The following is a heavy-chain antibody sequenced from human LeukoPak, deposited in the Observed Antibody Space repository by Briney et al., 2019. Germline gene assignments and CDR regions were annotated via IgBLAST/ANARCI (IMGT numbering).Heavy chain of an antibody. J-gene: IGHJ4*02. Sequence: PSETLSLTCAVYGGPFSGYYWSWIRQPPGKGLEWIGEINHSGSTNYNPSLKSRVTISVDTSKNQFSLKLSSVTAADTAVYYCARGSISEPFDYWGQGTLVTVSS. V-gene: IGHV4-34*01. CDR2: INHSGST. CDR3: ARGSISEPFDY. D-gene: IGHD1-14*01. CDR1: GGPFSGYY.